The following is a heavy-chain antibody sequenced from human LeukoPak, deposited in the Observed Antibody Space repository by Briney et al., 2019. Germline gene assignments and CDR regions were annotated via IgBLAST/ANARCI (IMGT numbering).Heavy chain of an antibody. CDR2: ISSNGVNT. J-gene: IGHJ4*02. CDR1: GFTFSSAA. D-gene: IGHD6-13*01. V-gene: IGHV3-64D*09. CDR3: ARATAAVGYDY. Sequence: GGSLRLSCTGSGFTFSSAAMQWARQAPGKGLEYVSSISSNGVNTYYADSVKGRFTISRDNSHNTLYLQMSGLRPEDTAVYYSARATAAVGYDYCGQGTLVTVSS.